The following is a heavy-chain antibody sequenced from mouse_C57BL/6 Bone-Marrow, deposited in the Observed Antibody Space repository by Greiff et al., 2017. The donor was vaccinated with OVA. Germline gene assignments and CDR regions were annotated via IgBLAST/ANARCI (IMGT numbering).Heavy chain of an antibody. CDR3: ARSELAFYY. CDR2: IDPSDSYT. Sequence: VQLQQPGAELVMPGASVKLSCKASGYTFTSYWMPWVKQMPGQGLEWIGEIDPSDSYTNYHQKFKGKSTLTVDKSSSTAEMQLSCLTSEDSAVYYCARSELAFYYWGQGTTLTVSS. V-gene: IGHV1-69*01. CDR1: GYTFTSYW. J-gene: IGHJ2*01.